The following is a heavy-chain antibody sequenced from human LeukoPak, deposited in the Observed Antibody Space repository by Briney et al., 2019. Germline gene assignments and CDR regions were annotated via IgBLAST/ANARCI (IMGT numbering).Heavy chain of an antibody. Sequence: GGSLRLSCAASGFTFSSYSMNWVRQAPGKGLVWVSSISSSSSYIYYADSVKGRFTISRDNAKNSLYLQMSSLRAEDTAVYYCAREHVVVVPAANSYGMDVWGQGTTVTVSS. CDR2: ISSSSSYI. D-gene: IGHD2-2*01. CDR1: GFTFSSYS. CDR3: AREHVVVVPAANSYGMDV. V-gene: IGHV3-21*01. J-gene: IGHJ6*02.